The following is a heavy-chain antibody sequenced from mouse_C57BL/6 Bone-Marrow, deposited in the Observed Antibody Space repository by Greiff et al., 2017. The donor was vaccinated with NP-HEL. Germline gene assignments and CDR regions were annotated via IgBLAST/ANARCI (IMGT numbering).Heavy chain of an antibody. D-gene: IGHD3-2*02. CDR2: ISSGGSYT. CDR3: ARHQDSSGPFAY. V-gene: IGHV5-6*01. J-gene: IGHJ3*01. Sequence: EVNLVESGGDLVKPGGSLKLSCAASGFTFSSYGMSWVRQTPDKRLEWVATISSGGSYTYYPDSVKGRSTLPRDNAKNTLYLQMSSLRSEDTAMYYCARHQDSSGPFAYWGQGTLVTVSA. CDR1: GFTFSSYG.